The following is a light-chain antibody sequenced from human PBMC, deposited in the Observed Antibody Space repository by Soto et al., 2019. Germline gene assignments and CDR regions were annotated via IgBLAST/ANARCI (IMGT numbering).Light chain of an antibody. Sequence: EIVMTQSPATLSVSPGERATLSCRASQSFSSNLAWYQQKSGQAPRLLIYGVSTRATGTPDRFSGSGSGTEFTLTISSLQSEDFAVYYCQQYNNRPPWTFGQGTKVDIK. CDR2: GVS. CDR3: QQYNNRPPWT. J-gene: IGKJ1*01. V-gene: IGKV3D-15*01. CDR1: QSFSSN.